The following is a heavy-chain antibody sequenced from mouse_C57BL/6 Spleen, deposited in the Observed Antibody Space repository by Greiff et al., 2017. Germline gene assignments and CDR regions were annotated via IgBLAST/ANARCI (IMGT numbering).Heavy chain of an antibody. V-gene: IGHV5-17*01. D-gene: IGHD2-4*01. J-gene: IGHJ2*01. Sequence: EVMLVESGGGLVKPGGSLKLSCAASGFTFSDYGMHWVRQAPEKGLEWVAYISSGSSTIYYADTVKGRFTISRDNAKNTLFLQMTSLRSEDTAMYYCARNYDYDGYFDYWGQGTTLTVSS. CDR2: ISSGSSTI. CDR3: ARNYDYDGYFDY. CDR1: GFTFSDYG.